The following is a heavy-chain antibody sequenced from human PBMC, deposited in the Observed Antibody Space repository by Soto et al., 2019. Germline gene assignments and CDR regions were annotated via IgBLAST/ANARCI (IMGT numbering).Heavy chain of an antibody. CDR3: AGYCSGGSCQPADDY. CDR2: IIPIFGTA. D-gene: IGHD2-15*01. CDR1: GGTFSSYA. Sequence: QVQLVQSGAEVKKPGSSVKVSCKASGGTFSSYAISWVRQAPGQGLEWMGGIIPIFGTANYAQKFQGRVTITADESTSTADMELSSLRSEDTAVYYCAGYCSGGSCQPADDYWGQGTLVTVSS. V-gene: IGHV1-69*12. J-gene: IGHJ4*02.